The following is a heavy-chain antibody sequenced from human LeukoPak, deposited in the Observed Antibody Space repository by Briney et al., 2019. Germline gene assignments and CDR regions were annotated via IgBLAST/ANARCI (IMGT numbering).Heavy chain of an antibody. J-gene: IGHJ4*02. CDR3: ARAIGYCSSTSCYIFDH. Sequence: ASVKVSCKASGYTFTSYDINWVRQATGQGLEWMGWMNPNSGNTGYAQKFQGRVTMTRNTSISTAYMELSSLRSEDTAVYYCARAIGYCSSTSCYIFDHWGQGTRVTVSS. CDR1: GYTFTSYD. V-gene: IGHV1-8*01. D-gene: IGHD2-2*02. CDR2: MNPNSGNT.